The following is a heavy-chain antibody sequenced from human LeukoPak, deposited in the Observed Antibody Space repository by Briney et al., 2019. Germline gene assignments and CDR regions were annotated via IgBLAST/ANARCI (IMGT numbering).Heavy chain of an antibody. CDR2: ISGGGGNT. J-gene: IGHJ4*02. V-gene: IGHV3-23*01. D-gene: IGHD3-9*01. Sequence: GGSLRLSCAASGFTFSSYAMSWVRQAPGKGLEWVSTISGGGGNTYYADSVKGRFTISRDNSKNTLYLQMNSLRAEDAAVYYCARLNYDILDGYLYYFDYWGQGTLVTVFS. CDR1: GFTFSSYA. CDR3: ARLNYDILDGYLYYFDY.